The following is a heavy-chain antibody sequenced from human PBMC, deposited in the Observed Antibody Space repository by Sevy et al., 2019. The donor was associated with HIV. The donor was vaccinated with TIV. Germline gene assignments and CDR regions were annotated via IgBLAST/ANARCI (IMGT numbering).Heavy chain of an antibody. D-gene: IGHD6-19*01. CDR2: ISGSSNYI. CDR1: TFTFSTYA. CDR3: ARVRQGITVAGTAIDY. Sequence: GGSLRLSCTASTFTFSTYAMNWVRQAPGKGLEWVSYISGSSNYIYYADSLKGRFTISRDNARKSLYLQMNSLRVEGTAVYYCARVRQGITVAGTAIDYWGQGTLVTVSS. J-gene: IGHJ4*02. V-gene: IGHV3-21*01.